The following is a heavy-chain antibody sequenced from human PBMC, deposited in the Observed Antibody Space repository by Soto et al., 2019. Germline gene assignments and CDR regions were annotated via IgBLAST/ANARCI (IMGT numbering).Heavy chain of an antibody. CDR1: GFTFSNAW. D-gene: IGHD3-22*01. V-gene: IGHV3-15*07. CDR3: TTDSYSTIIIVRFDY. CDR2: IKSKTDGGTT. J-gene: IGHJ4*01. Sequence: GGSLRLSCAASGFTFSNAWINWVRKAPGKGLEWVGPIKSKTDGGTTDYAEPVKGRFAISRDDSNNMVYLQMNSLKIEDTAVYYCTTDSYSTIIIVRFDYWGHGTLVTVSS.